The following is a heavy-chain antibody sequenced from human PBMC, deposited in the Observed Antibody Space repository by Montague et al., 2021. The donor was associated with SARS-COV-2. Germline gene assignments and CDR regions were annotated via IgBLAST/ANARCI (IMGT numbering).Heavy chain of an antibody. J-gene: IGHJ4*02. CDR2: IYYSGST. CDR3: AREGGWLSRGSYYFDY. CDR1: GGSISSSSYY. D-gene: IGHD3-22*01. V-gene: IGHV4-39*07. Sequence: SLTCTVSGGSISSSSYYWDWIRQPPGKGLEWIGSIYYSGSTYXNPXLKSRVTISVDTSKNQFSLKLSSVTAADTAVYYCAREGGWLSRGSYYFDYWGQGTLVTVSS.